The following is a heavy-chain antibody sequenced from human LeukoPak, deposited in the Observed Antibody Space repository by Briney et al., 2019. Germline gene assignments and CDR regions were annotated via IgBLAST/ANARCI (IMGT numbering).Heavy chain of an antibody. V-gene: IGHV1-3*01. D-gene: IGHD2-15*01. CDR1: GYIFTSYA. CDR3: ARERYGSLDY. Sequence: GASVKVSCKASGYIFTSYAMHWVRQAPGQKLEWVGYINAGTGYTKYSEMFQGRVTIARDTSVSTAYMELSSLRFGDTAVYYCARERYGSLDYWGQGALVTVSS. J-gene: IGHJ4*02. CDR2: INAGTGYT.